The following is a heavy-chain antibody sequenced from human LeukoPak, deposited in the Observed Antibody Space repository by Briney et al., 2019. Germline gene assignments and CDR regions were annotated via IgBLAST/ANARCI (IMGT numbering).Heavy chain of an antibody. J-gene: IGHJ4*02. Sequence: SETLSLTCTVSGGSISSGGYYWSWIRQPPGKGLEWIGYIYYSGSTNYNPSLKSRVTISVDTSKNQFSLKLSSVTAADTAVYYCARRGYSGSRHYYFDYWGQGTLVTVSS. CDR1: GGSISSGGYY. CDR3: ARRGYSGSRHYYFDY. D-gene: IGHD1-26*01. CDR2: IYYSGST. V-gene: IGHV4-61*08.